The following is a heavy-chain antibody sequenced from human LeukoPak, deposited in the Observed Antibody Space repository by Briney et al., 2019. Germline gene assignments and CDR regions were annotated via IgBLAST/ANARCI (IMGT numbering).Heavy chain of an antibody. Sequence: SETLSLTCTVSGGSISSGGYYWSWIRQHPGKGLEWIGYIYYSGSTYYNPSLKSRVTISVDTSKNQFSLKLSSVTAADTAVYYCARKGSSGTFFDYWGQGTLVTVSS. V-gene: IGHV4-31*03. CDR3: ARKGSSGTFFDY. CDR2: IYYSGST. J-gene: IGHJ4*02. CDR1: GGSISSGGYY. D-gene: IGHD3-22*01.